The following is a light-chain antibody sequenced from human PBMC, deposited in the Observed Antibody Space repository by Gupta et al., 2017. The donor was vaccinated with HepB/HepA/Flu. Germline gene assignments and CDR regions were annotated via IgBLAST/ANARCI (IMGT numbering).Light chain of an antibody. Sequence: EIVMTQSPATLSVSTGERATLSCRASQSVSSNLAWYQQKPGQAPRLLIYGASTRATGIPARFSGSGSGTEFTLTISSLQSEDFAVYYCQQYNNWPPQGTFGQGTKVEIK. V-gene: IGKV3-15*01. CDR2: GAS. CDR3: QQYNNWPPQGT. J-gene: IGKJ1*01. CDR1: QSVSSN.